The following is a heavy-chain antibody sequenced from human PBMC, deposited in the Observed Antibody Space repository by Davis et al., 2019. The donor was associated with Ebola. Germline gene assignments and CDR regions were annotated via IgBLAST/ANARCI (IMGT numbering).Heavy chain of an antibody. CDR3: TTTTVTKKDY. Sequence: GESLKISCAASGFTFSGSAMHWVRQASGKGLEWVGHISSKANSYATAYAASVKGRFTISRDDSMNTAYLQMNSLKTEDTAVYYCTTTTVTKKDYWGQGTLVTVSS. J-gene: IGHJ4*02. CDR1: GFTFSGSA. D-gene: IGHD4-17*01. V-gene: IGHV3-73*01. CDR2: ISSKANSYAT.